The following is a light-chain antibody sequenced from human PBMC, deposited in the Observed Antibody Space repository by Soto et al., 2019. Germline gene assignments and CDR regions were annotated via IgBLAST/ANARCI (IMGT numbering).Light chain of an antibody. V-gene: IGKV1-39*01. CDR3: QQSYITPPP. CDR1: QSISNH. CDR2: AAS. J-gene: IGKJ1*01. Sequence: DIQMTQSPSSLSASVEYSVITTCRASQSISNHLNWYQQKPGKAPKLLIFAASSLQSGVPSRFSGSRSGPDFTLTISSLQPEDFATYHCQQSYITPPPFGQGTVVDIK.